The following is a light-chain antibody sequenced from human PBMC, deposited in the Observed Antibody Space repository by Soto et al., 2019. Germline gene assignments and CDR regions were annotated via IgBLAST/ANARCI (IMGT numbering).Light chain of an antibody. V-gene: IGLV1-40*01. CDR3: QSYDSSLSEGLYV. CDR1: SSNIGAGYD. J-gene: IGLJ1*01. CDR2: GNS. Sequence: QSALTQPPSVSGAPGQRVTISCTGSSSNIGAGYDVHWYQQLPGTAPKLLIYGNSNRPSGVPDRFSGSKSGTSASLAITGLQAEDEADYYCQSYDSSLSEGLYVFGTGTKVTVL.